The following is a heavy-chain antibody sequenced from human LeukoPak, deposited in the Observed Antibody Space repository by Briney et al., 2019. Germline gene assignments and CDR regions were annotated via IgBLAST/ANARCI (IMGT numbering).Heavy chain of an antibody. V-gene: IGHV3-23*01. CDR3: AKDEGATGWFGSPGNWFDP. CDR1: GFTFSSYA. J-gene: IGHJ5*02. D-gene: IGHD3-10*01. CDR2: ISGSGGST. Sequence: PGGSLRLSCAASGFTFSSYAMSWVRQAPGKGLEWVSVISGSGGSTYYADSVKGRFTISRDNSKNTLYLQMNSLRAEDTAVYYCAKDEGATGWFGSPGNWFDPWGQGTLVTVSS.